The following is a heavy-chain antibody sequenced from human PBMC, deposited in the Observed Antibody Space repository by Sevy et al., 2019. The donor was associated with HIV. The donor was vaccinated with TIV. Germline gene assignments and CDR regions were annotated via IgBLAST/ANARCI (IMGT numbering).Heavy chain of an antibody. CDR2: IDYDGSRS. Sequence: GGSLRLTCRASGFTLGNYEMDWVRQAPGKGLEWIAYIDYDGSRSYYADSVKGRFTISRDNAKNSLYLQMNSLRVEDAATYYCVRENNVWYSAFDIWGQGTVVTVSS. D-gene: IGHD2-15*01. V-gene: IGHV3-48*03. CDR3: VRENNVWYSAFDI. CDR1: GFTLGNYE. J-gene: IGHJ3*02.